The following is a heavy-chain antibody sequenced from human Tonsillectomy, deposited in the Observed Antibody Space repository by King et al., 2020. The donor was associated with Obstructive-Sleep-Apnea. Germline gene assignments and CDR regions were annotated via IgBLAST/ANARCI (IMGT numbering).Heavy chain of an antibody. CDR2: TYYSEST. Sequence: VQLQESGPGLVKPSQTLSLTCTVSGGSISIGGFYWSWIRQHPGKGLEWIGNTYYSESTNYNPSLKSRVTISVDTSKNQFSLKLSSVTAADTAVYHCARETYYDSSGSYFDYWGQGILVTVSS. V-gene: IGHV4-31*03. D-gene: IGHD3-22*01. CDR3: ARETYYDSSGSYFDY. CDR1: GGSISIGGFY. J-gene: IGHJ4*02.